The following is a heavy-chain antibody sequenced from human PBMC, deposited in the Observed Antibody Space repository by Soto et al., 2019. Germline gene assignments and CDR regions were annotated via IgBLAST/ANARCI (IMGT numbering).Heavy chain of an antibody. CDR1: GFTFSDYY. J-gene: IGHJ4*02. D-gene: IGHD3-22*01. CDR3: AAGRYDYYDSSGYRYFDY. CDR2: ISSSSSYT. Sequence: GGSLRLSCAASGFTFSDYYMSWIRQAPGKGLEWVSYISSSSSYTNYADSVKGRFTISRDNAKNSLYLQMNSLRAEDTAVYYCAAGRYDYYDSSGYRYFDYWGQGTLVTVSS. V-gene: IGHV3-11*06.